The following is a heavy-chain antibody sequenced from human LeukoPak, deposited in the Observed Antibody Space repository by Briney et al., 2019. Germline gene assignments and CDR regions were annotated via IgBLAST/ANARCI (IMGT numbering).Heavy chain of an antibody. CDR2: IDWDDDK. CDR1: GFSLSTSGMR. J-gene: IGHJ5*02. D-gene: IGHD2-2*01. V-gene: IGHV2-70*04. CDR3: ARTASPANWFDP. Sequence: SGPALVKPTQTLTLTCTLSGFSLSTSGMRVSWIHQPPGKALEWLARIDWDDDKFYSTSLKTRLTISKDTSKNQVVLTMTNMDPVDTATYYCARTASPANWFDPWGQGTLVTVSS.